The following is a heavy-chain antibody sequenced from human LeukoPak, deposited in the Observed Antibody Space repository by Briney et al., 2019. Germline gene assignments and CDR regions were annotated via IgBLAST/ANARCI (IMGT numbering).Heavy chain of an antibody. V-gene: IGHV3-23*01. J-gene: IGHJ4*02. CDR3: AKDMRGGSWTTYYFEY. CDR2: ISGSGGST. D-gene: IGHD6-13*01. Sequence: GGSLRLSCAASGLTVSSYSMNWVRQAPGTGLEWVSAISGSGGSTYYADSVKGRFTISRDTSKNTLYLQMSSLRAEDTAVYYCAKDMRGGSWTTYYFEYWGQGTLVTVSS. CDR1: GLTVSSYS.